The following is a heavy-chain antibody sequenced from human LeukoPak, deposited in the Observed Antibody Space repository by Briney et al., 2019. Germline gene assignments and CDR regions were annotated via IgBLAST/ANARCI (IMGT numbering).Heavy chain of an antibody. CDR1: GFIFSSYV. D-gene: IGHD2-8*01. V-gene: IGHV3-23*01. J-gene: IGHJ4*02. Sequence: GGSLRLSRAASGFIFSSYVMSWVRQAPGKGLERVSTISGSGGSTYYADYVKGRFTISRDNSKNTVYLQMNSLRAEDTAVYYCAKDRSCINDVCHGGFDYWGQGTLVTVSS. CDR2: ISGSGGST. CDR3: AKDRSCINDVCHGGFDY.